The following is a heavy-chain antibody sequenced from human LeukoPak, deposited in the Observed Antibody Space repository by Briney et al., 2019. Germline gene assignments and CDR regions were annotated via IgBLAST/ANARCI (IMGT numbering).Heavy chain of an antibody. J-gene: IGHJ4*02. Sequence: ASVKVSCKASGGTLSSYAISWVRQAPGQGLEWMGGIIPIFGTANYAQKFQGRVTITADESTSTAYMELSSLRSEDTAVYYCARDSGSYYSNYFDYWGQGTLVTVSS. V-gene: IGHV1-69*13. CDR2: IIPIFGTA. CDR3: ARDSGSYYSNYFDY. D-gene: IGHD1-26*01. CDR1: GGTLSSYA.